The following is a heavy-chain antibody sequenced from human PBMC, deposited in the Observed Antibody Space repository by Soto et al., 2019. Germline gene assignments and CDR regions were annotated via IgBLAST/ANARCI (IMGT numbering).Heavy chain of an antibody. Sequence: SETLSLTXTVSGGSISSSSYYWGWIRQPPGKGLEWIGSIYYSGSTYYNPSLKSRVTISVDTSKNQFSLKLSSVTAADTAVYYCARLNSSSFYYYYYYMDVWGKGTTVTVSS. D-gene: IGHD6-6*01. CDR3: ARLNSSSFYYYYYYMDV. J-gene: IGHJ6*03. V-gene: IGHV4-39*01. CDR2: IYYSGST. CDR1: GGSISSSSYY.